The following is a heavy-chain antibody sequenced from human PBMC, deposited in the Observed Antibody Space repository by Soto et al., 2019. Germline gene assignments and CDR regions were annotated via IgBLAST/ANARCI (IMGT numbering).Heavy chain of an antibody. V-gene: IGHV3-30*18. J-gene: IGHJ3*02. CDR1: GFTFSSYG. CDR3: AKDYDSSGYYQNAFDI. CDR2: TSYDGSNK. D-gene: IGHD3-22*01. Sequence: GGSLRLSCAASGFTFSSYGMHWVRQAPGKGLEWVAVTSYDGSNKYYADSVKGRFTISRDNSKNTLYLQMNSLRAEDTAVYYCAKDYDSSGYYQNAFDIWGQGTMVTVSS.